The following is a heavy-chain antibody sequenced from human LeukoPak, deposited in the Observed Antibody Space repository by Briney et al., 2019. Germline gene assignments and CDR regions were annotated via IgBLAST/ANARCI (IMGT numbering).Heavy chain of an antibody. V-gene: IGHV1-18*01. CDR3: ARWVRDSSSWYDYYYYYYYMDV. CDR1: GYTFTSYG. J-gene: IGHJ6*03. D-gene: IGHD6-13*01. Sequence: SVKVSCKASGYTFTSYGISWVRQAPGQGLEWMGWISAYNGNTNYAQKLQGRVTMTTDTSTSTAYMELRSLRSDDTAVYYCARWVRDSSSWYDYYYYYYYMDVWGKGTTVTVSS. CDR2: ISAYNGNT.